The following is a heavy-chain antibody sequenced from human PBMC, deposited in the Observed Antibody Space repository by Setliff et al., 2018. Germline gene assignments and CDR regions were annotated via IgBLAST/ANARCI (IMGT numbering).Heavy chain of an antibody. D-gene: IGHD4-17*01. J-gene: IGHJ3*02. V-gene: IGHV4-61*02. CDR2: VYTRGST. Sequence: SETLSLTCTVSGGSISSGSYYWSWIRQPAGKGLEWIGRVYTRGSTNYNPSLKSRVTISVDTSRNQFSLKLSSVTAADTAVYYCARDRYADRTGGAFDIWGQGTMVTVSS. CDR3: ARDRYADRTGGAFDI. CDR1: GGSISSGSYY.